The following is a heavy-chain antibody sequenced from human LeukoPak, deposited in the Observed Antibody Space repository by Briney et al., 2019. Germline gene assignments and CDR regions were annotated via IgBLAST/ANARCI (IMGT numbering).Heavy chain of an antibody. Sequence: ASVKVSCKASGYIFTSCYMHWVRQAPGQVLEWMGIIDPSSGTTTYAQKFQGRVTMTRDTSTSTVNMELSGLRSEDTAVYYCARDLGVGYSGYLLPDYWGQGTLVTVSS. CDR3: ARDLGVGYSGYLLPDY. CDR2: IDPSSGTT. V-gene: IGHV1-46*01. CDR1: GYIFTSCY. J-gene: IGHJ4*02. D-gene: IGHD3-3*01.